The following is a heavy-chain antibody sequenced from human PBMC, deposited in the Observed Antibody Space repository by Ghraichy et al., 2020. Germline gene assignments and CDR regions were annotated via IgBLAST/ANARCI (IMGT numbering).Heavy chain of an antibody. J-gene: IGHJ5*02. D-gene: IGHD1-7*01. CDR2: IYYSGST. CDR1: GGSISSYY. CDR3: AKIVGELRLWFDP. V-gene: IGHV4-59*01. Sequence: ESLNISCSVSGGSISSYYWSWIRQPPGKGLEWIGYIYYSGSTNYNPSLKSRVTISVDTSKNQFSLKLSSVTAADTAVYYCAKIVGELRLWFDPWGQGTLVTVSS.